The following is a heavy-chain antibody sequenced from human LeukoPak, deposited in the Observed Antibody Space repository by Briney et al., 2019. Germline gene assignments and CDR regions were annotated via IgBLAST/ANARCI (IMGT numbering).Heavy chain of an antibody. CDR1: GFTFDGYA. CDR3: AKDFGDYDYVWGSYRPLYYFDY. J-gene: IGHJ4*02. V-gene: IGHV3-43*02. CDR2: ISGDGGST. Sequence: GGSLRLSCAASGFTFDGYAMHWVRQAPGKGLEWVSLISGDGGSTYYADSVKGRFTISRDNSKNSLYLQMNSLRTEDTALYYCAKDFGDYDYVWGSYRPLYYFDYWGQGTLVTVSS. D-gene: IGHD3-16*02.